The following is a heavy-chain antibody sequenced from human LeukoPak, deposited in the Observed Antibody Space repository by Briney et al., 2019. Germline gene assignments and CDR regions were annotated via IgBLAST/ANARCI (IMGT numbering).Heavy chain of an antibody. J-gene: IGHJ4*02. CDR2: IRSKAYGGTT. V-gene: IGHV3-49*03. Sequence: PGGSLRLSCAASGFTFSDYYMGWIRQAPGKGLEWVGFIRSKAYGGTTEYAASVKGRFTISRDDSKSIAYLQMNSLKTEDTAVYYCTRGLNVKDYYDSSGYSGGSPNFDYWGQGTLVTVSS. CDR1: GFTFSDYY. CDR3: TRGLNVKDYYDSSGYSGGSPNFDY. D-gene: IGHD3-22*01.